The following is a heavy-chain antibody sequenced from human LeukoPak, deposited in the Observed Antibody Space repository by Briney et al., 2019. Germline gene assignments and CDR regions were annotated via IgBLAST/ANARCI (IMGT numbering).Heavy chain of an antibody. V-gene: IGHV4-59*08. D-gene: IGHD2-15*01. Sequence: SETLSLTCTVSGGSISSYYWSWIRQPPGKGLEWIGYIYYSGSTNYNPSLKSRVTISVDTSKNQFSLKLSSVTAADTAVYYCAGHRCSGGSCYVAAFDIWGQGTMVTVSS. CDR2: IYYSGST. J-gene: IGHJ3*02. CDR3: AGHRCSGGSCYVAAFDI. CDR1: GGSISSYY.